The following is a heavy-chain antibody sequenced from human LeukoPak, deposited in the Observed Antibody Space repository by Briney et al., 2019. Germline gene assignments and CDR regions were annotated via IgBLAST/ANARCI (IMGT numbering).Heavy chain of an antibody. CDR2: ISGSGGST. V-gene: IGHV3-23*01. CDR1: GFTFSSYA. CDR3: AKGYHIYSYVVSFGHY. Sequence: GGSLRLSCAASGFTFSSYAMSWVRQAPGKGLEWVSAISGSGGSTYYADSVKGRFTISRDNSKNTLYLQISSLRAEDTAVYYCAKGYHIYSYVVSFGHYWGQGTLVTVSS. J-gene: IGHJ4*02. D-gene: IGHD5-18*01.